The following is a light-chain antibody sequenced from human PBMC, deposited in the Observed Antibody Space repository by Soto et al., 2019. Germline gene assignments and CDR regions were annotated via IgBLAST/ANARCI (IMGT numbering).Light chain of an antibody. CDR1: SSDIGSYNY. CDR3: SSYTVSSTSV. Sequence: QSVLTQPASVSGSPGQSITISCSGTSSDIGSYNYVSWYQQHPGKAPKLMIYEVSNRPSGVSNRFSGSKSGNTASLTISGLQAEDEADYYCSSYTVSSTSVFGGLTKLTVL. J-gene: IGLJ2*01. V-gene: IGLV2-14*01. CDR2: EVS.